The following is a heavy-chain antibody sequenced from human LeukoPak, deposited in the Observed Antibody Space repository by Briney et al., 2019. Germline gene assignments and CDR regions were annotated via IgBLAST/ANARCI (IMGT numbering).Heavy chain of an antibody. CDR2: ISWNSGSI. D-gene: IGHD3-10*01. CDR1: GFTFDDYA. CDR3: ARPYGSGSYLDY. Sequence: SLRLPCAASGFTFDDYAMHWVRQAPGKGLEWVSGISWNSGSIGYADSVKGRFTISRDNAKNSLYLQMNSLRAEDTALYYCARPYGSGSYLDYWGQGTLVTVSS. J-gene: IGHJ4*02. V-gene: IGHV3-9*01.